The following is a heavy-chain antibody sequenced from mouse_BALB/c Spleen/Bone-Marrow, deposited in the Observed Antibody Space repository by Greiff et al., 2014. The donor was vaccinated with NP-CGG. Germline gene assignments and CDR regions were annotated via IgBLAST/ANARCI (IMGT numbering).Heavy chain of an antibody. CDR1: GVLLTRCG. CDR2: IWAGGST. D-gene: IGHD1-1*02. CDR3: ARDGGVYFDY. J-gene: IGHJ2*01. V-gene: IGHV2-9*02. Sequence: QVQLKESGPGLGAPSQSLSITFTVSGVLLTRCGVHWGCPPPGKGLEWLGVIWAGGSTNYNSALMSRLSISKDNSKSQVFLKMNSLQTDDTAMYYCARDGGVYFDYWGQGTTLTVSS.